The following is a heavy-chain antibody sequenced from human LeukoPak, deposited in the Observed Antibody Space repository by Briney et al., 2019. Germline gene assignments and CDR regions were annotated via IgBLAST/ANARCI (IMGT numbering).Heavy chain of an antibody. D-gene: IGHD6-6*01. V-gene: IGHV4-59*01. CDR3: ARDWGVGGRPGYMDV. CDR2: ISDSGTT. CDR1: GGSISRYY. Sequence: PSETLSLTCTVSGGSISRYYWSWIRQPPGKGLEWFGYISDSGTTNYNPSLKSRVTISVDTSKKEFSLKLSSLTAADTAVYFCARDWGVGGRPGYMDVWGKGTTVTVSS. J-gene: IGHJ6*03.